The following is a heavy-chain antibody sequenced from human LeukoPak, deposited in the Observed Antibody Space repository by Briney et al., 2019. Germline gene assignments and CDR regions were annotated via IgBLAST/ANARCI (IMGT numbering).Heavy chain of an antibody. J-gene: IGHJ3*02. CDR1: GGSVSSHY. CDR3: ARAQGTIVGAPFAFDI. Sequence: PSETLSLTCTVSGGSVSSHYWSWIRQPPGKGLEWIGYMYYSGSTNYNPPLKSRVTISVDTSKNQFSLKLSSVTAADTAVYYCARAQGTIVGAPFAFDIWGQGTMVTVSS. V-gene: IGHV4-59*02. CDR2: MYYSGST. D-gene: IGHD1-26*01.